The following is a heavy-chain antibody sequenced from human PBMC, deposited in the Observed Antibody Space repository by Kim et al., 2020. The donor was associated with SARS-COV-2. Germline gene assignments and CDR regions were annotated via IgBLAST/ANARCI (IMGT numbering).Heavy chain of an antibody. CDR2: ISYDGSNK. J-gene: IGHJ3*02. D-gene: IGHD6-13*01. CDR3: AKADYAAAGTLEGGAFDI. Sequence: GGSLRLSCAASGFTFSSYGMHWVRQAPGKGLEWVAVISYDGSNKYYADSVKGRFTISRDNSKNTLYLQMNSLRAEDTAVYYCAKADYAAAGTLEGGAFDIWGQGTMVTVSS. V-gene: IGHV3-30*18. CDR1: GFTFSSYG.